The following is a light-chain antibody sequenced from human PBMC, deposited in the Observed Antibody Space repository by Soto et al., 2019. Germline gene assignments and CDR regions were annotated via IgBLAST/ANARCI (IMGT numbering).Light chain of an antibody. Sequence: QSALTQPRSVSGSPGQSVTISCTGTSSDVGGYNYVSWYQQHPGKAPKLMIYDVSKRPSGVPDRFSGSKSGNTASLTISGLQAEDEADYYCCSYAGSPSAFGTGTKVTVL. CDR1: SSDVGGYNY. CDR2: DVS. V-gene: IGLV2-11*01. J-gene: IGLJ1*01. CDR3: CSYAGSPSA.